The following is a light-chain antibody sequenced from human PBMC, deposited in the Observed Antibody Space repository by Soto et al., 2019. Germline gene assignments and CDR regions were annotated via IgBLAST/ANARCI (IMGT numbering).Light chain of an antibody. Sequence: QSALTQPASVSGSPGQSITISCTGTSSDVGGYTFVSWYQQHPGKAPKLMIYEVSNRPSGVSGRFSGSNSGNTASLTISGLQAEDEADYYCSSYTSSSALYVFGTGTKVTVL. V-gene: IGLV2-14*01. CDR1: SSDVGGYTF. CDR2: EVS. CDR3: SSYTSSSALYV. J-gene: IGLJ1*01.